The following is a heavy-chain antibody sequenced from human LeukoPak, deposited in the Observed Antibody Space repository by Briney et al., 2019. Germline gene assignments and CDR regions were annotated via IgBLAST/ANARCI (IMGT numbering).Heavy chain of an antibody. D-gene: IGHD6-13*01. CDR3: ARNVGIAAAGTFFDY. Sequence: GGSLRLSCAASGFTFSSYWMSWVRQAPGKGLEWVANIKQDGSEKYYVDSVKGRFTISRDNAKNSLYLQMNSLRAEDTAVYYCARNVGIAAAGTFFDYWGQGTLVTVSS. J-gene: IGHJ4*02. CDR1: GFTFSSYW. V-gene: IGHV3-7*01. CDR2: IKQDGSEK.